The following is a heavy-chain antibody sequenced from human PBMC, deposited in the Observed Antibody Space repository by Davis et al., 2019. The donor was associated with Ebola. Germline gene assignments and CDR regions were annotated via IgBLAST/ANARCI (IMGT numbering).Heavy chain of an antibody. CDR1: GFTVSSNY. CDR2: ISGSGGST. Sequence: PGGSLRLSCAASGFTVSSNYMSWVRQAPGKGLEWVSAISGSGGSTYYADSVKGRFTISRDNSKNTLYLQMNSLRAEDTAVYYCAKAGLTYYYDSSGYYYLDYWGQGTLVTVSS. V-gene: IGHV3-23*01. D-gene: IGHD3-22*01. J-gene: IGHJ4*02. CDR3: AKAGLTYYYDSSGYYYLDY.